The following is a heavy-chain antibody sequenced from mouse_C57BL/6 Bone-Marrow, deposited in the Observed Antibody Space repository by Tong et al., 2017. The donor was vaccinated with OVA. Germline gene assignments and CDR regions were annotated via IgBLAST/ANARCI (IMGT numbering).Heavy chain of an antibody. Sequence: EVQLQESGGGLVKPGGSLKLSCAASGFTFSDYGMHWVRQAPEKGLEWVAYISSGSSTIYYADTVKGRFTISRDNAKNTLFLQMTRLRSEDTVMYYCARRITRYFDVWGTGTTVTVSS. CDR1: GFTFSDYG. CDR2: ISSGSSTI. CDR3: ARRITRYFDV. V-gene: IGHV5-17*01. J-gene: IGHJ1*03.